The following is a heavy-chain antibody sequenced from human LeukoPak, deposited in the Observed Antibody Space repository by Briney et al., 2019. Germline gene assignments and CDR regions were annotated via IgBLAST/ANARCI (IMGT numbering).Heavy chain of an antibody. J-gene: IGHJ6*02. CDR1: GDSISSSYS. V-gene: IGHV4-30-2*01. D-gene: IGHD3-22*01. CDR2: IYHSGST. Sequence: SETLSLTCTVSGDSISSSYSWSWIRQPPGKGLEWIGYIYHSGSTYYNPSLKSRVTISVDRSKNQFPLKLSSVTAADTAVYYCARQNYYDSGNQPSYYYGMDVWGQGTTVTVSS. CDR3: ARQNYYDSGNQPSYYYGMDV.